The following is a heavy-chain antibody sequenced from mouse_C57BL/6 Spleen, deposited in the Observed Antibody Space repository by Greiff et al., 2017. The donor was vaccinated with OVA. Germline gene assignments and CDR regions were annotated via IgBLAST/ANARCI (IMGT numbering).Heavy chain of an antibody. CDR1: GFTFSDYG. J-gene: IGHJ3*01. V-gene: IGHV5-17*01. Sequence: EVQGVESGGGLVKPGGSLKLSCAASGFTFSDYGMHWVRQAPEKGLEWVAYISRGSSTIYYADTVKGRFTISRDNATNTLFLQTTRQRSEDTAKDYCARKDYEYPFAYWGQGTLVTVSA. D-gene: IGHD2-4*01. CDR2: ISRGSSTI. CDR3: ARKDYEYPFAY.